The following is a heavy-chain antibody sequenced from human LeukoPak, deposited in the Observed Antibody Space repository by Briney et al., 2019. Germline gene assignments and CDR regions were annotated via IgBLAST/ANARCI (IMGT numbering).Heavy chain of an antibody. D-gene: IGHD3-3*01. Sequence: SETLSLTCAVYGGSFSGYYWSWIRQPPGKGLEWIGEINHSGSTSYNPSLKSRVTISVDTSKNQFSLKLSSVTAADTAVYYCARGGGITIFGVTMSNWFDPWGQGTLVTVSS. CDR2: INHSGST. CDR3: ARGGGITIFGVTMSNWFDP. V-gene: IGHV4-34*01. CDR1: GGSFSGYY. J-gene: IGHJ5*02.